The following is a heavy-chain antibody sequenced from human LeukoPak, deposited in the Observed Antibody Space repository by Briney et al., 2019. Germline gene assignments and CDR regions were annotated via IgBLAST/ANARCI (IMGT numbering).Heavy chain of an antibody. V-gene: IGHV4-34*01. CDR2: IYYSGST. CDR1: GGSLSGHY. J-gene: IGHJ4*02. CDR3: ARPAIYSSSSFDY. Sequence: SETLSLTCAVYGGSLSGHYWSWIRQPPGKGLEWIGSIYYSGSTYYNPSLKSRVTISVDTSKNQFSLKLSSVTAADTAVYYCARPAIYSSSSFDYWGQGTLVTVSS. D-gene: IGHD6-6*01.